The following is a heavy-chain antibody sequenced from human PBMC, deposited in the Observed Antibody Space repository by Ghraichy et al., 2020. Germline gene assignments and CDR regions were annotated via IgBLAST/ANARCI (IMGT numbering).Heavy chain of an antibody. D-gene: IGHD1-26*01. V-gene: IGHV4-39*01. CDR1: GGSISSSSYY. CDR2: IYYSGST. CDR3: ASPSGREEGATPPSFDY. J-gene: IGHJ4*02. Sequence: SETLSLTCTVSGGSISSSSYYRGWIRQPPGKGLEWIGSIYYSGSTYYNPSLKSRVTISVDTSKNQFSLKLSSVTAADTAVYYCASPSGREEGATPPSFDYWGQGTLVTVSS.